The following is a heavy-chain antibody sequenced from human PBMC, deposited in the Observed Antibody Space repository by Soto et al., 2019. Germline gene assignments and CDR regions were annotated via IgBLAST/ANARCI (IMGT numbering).Heavy chain of an antibody. J-gene: IGHJ6*02. D-gene: IGHD6-6*01. Sequence: QVQLVQSGAEVKKPGSSVKVSCKASGGTFSSYAISWVRQAPGQGLEWMGGIIPIFGTANYAQKFQGRVTITADESTSTAYMELTRLRSEVTAVYYCATIAARPNYYYGMDVWGQGTTVTVSS. CDR2: IIPIFGTA. V-gene: IGHV1-69*01. CDR1: GGTFSSYA. CDR3: ATIAARPNYYYGMDV.